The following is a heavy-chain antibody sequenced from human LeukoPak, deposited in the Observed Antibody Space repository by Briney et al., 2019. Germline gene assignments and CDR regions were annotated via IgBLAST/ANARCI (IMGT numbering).Heavy chain of an antibody. Sequence: SETLSLTCAVSGYSIGSGYYWVWIRQPPGKGLEWIGSVYHTGSTYYHPSLKSRVTISLDTSKNQFSLRLTSVTAAATALYYCASHYYASSGSLFDSWGRGSLVTVSS. CDR1: GYSIGSGYY. D-gene: IGHD3-22*01. CDR3: ASHYYASSGSLFDS. V-gene: IGHV4-38-2*01. CDR2: VYHTGST. J-gene: IGHJ4*02.